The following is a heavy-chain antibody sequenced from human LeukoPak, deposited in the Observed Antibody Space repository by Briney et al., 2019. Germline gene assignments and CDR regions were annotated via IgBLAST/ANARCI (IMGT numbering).Heavy chain of an antibody. CDR2: ISSSSNYI. CDR3: ARGLDWGY. CDR1: GFTFSSYS. V-gene: IGHV3-21*01. Sequence: GGSLRLSCAASGFTFSSYSMNWVRQAPGKGLEWVSSISSSSNYIDYADSVKGRFTISRDNAKNSLCLQMNSLRAEDTAVYYCARGLDWGYWGQGTLVIVSS. J-gene: IGHJ4*02. D-gene: IGHD3-16*01.